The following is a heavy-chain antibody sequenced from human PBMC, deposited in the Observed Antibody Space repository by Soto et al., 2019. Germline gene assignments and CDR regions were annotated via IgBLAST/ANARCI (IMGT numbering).Heavy chain of an antibody. CDR1: SFTFSDYT. Sequence: GGSLRLSCAASSFTFSDYTMNWVRQAPGKGLEWVSSLSSSSTYIYYADSVKGRFTISRDNAKNSLYLQMNSLRVEDTAIYYCASGLRGMAVDTLWGQGTLVTVSS. CDR3: ASGLRGMAVDTL. V-gene: IGHV3-21*06. D-gene: IGHD6-19*01. CDR2: LSSSSTYI. J-gene: IGHJ4*02.